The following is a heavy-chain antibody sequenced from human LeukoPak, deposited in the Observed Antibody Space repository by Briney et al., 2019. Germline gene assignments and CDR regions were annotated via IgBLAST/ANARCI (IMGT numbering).Heavy chain of an antibody. CDR2: INTGSNTI. V-gene: IGHV3-48*02. Sequence: GGSLRLSCAASGFTFSGYSMNWVGQAPGKGLEWVSYINTGSNTIYYADSVKGRFTISRDNAKNSLYLQMNSLRDEDTAVYYCARARWFYFDYWGQGTLVTVSS. CDR1: GFTFSGYS. CDR3: ARARWFYFDY. D-gene: IGHD3-10*01. J-gene: IGHJ4*02.